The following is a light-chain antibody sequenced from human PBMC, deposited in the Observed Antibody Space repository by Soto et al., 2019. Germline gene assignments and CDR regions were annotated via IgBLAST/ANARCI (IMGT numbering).Light chain of an antibody. Sequence: SYELTQPPSVSVAPGQTARITCGGNRIGSKSVHWFQQKPGQAPVLVVHDDSDRPSGIPERFSGSNSGGTATLTISRVEAGDEADYYCQVWDSRDDHRVFGGGTKVNVL. CDR1: RIGSKS. CDR3: QVWDSRDDHRV. V-gene: IGLV3-21*02. CDR2: DDS. J-gene: IGLJ2*01.